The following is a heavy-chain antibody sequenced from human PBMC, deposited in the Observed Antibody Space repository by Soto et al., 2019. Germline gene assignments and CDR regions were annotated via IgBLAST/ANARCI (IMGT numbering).Heavy chain of an antibody. D-gene: IGHD1-26*01. CDR2: ISGSGGST. Sequence: LRLSCAASGFTFSSYAMSWVRQLSGKGLEWVSVISGSGGSTYYADSVKGRFTISRDNSKNTLYLQMNSLRGEDTALYYCAKDLSGSYYDFDYWGQGTLVTVSS. CDR1: GFTFSSYA. V-gene: IGHV3-23*01. J-gene: IGHJ4*02. CDR3: AKDLSGSYYDFDY.